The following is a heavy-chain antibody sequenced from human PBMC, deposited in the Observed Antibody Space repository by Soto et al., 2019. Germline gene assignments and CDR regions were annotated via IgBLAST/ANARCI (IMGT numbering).Heavy chain of an antibody. Sequence: QVQLVESGGGVVQPGRSLRLSCAASGFTFSSYAMHWVRQAPGKGLEWVAVISYHGSNKYYADSVKGRFTISRDNSKNTLYLQMNSLRAEDTAVYYCAREKRGSELEGMDVWGQGTTVTVSS. CDR1: GFTFSSYA. J-gene: IGHJ6*02. D-gene: IGHD1-7*01. CDR3: AREKRGSELEGMDV. CDR2: ISYHGSNK. V-gene: IGHV3-30-3*01.